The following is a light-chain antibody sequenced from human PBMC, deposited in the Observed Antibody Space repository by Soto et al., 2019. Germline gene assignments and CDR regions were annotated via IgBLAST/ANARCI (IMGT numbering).Light chain of an antibody. CDR2: LGS. J-gene: IGKJ1*01. Sequence: DSVMNQSPLSLPVTPGEPASISCRSSQSLLHSNGYNCLDWFLQKPGQSPQLLIYLGSNRASGVADRFSGSGPGTDFTLEISRVEAEDVGVDYFMQALPTPQTFGQGTKVEIK. V-gene: IGKV2-28*01. CDR1: QSLLHSNGYNC. CDR3: MQALPTPQT.